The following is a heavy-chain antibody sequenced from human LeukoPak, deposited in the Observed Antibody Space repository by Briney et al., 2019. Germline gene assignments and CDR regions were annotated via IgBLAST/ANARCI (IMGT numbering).Heavy chain of an antibody. Sequence: SQTLSLTCTVSGGSISSGDYYWSWIRQHPGKGLERIGYIYYSGSTYYNPSLKSRVAISVDTSKNQFSLKLSSVTAADTAVYYCARVPNQSKYSIGNYWGQGTLVTVSS. CDR1: GGSISSGDYY. J-gene: IGHJ4*02. D-gene: IGHD1-14*01. CDR2: IYYSGST. CDR3: ARVPNQSKYSIGNY. V-gene: IGHV4-31*03.